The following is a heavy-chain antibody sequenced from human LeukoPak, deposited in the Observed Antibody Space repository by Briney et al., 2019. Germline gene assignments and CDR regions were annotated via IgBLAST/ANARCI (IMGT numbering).Heavy chain of an antibody. V-gene: IGHV3-23*01. CDR2: ISGVSAGS. CDR3: AKGFRIAARPGINWFDP. J-gene: IGHJ5*02. CDR1: GFTFSNYA. Sequence: PGGSLRLSCTASGFTFSNYAMSWVRQAPGKGPEWVSTISGVSAGSYYTHSVKGRFTISRDNSKNTLYLQLNSLSAEDTAVYYCAKGFRIAARPGINWFDPWGQGTLVTVSS. D-gene: IGHD6-6*01.